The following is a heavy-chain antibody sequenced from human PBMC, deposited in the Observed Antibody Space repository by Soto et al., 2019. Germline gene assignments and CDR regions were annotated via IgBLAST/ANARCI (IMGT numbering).Heavy chain of an antibody. V-gene: IGHV1-69*13. CDR2: IIPIFGTA. Sequence: ASVKVSCKASGGTFSSYAISWVRQAPGQGLEWMGGIIPIFGTANYAQKFQGRVTITADESTSTAYMELSSLRSEDTAVYYCARDLNAKPYSSSLLGSFGMDVWGQGTTVTVSS. CDR1: GGTFSSYA. D-gene: IGHD6-6*01. CDR3: ARDLNAKPYSSSLLGSFGMDV. J-gene: IGHJ6*02.